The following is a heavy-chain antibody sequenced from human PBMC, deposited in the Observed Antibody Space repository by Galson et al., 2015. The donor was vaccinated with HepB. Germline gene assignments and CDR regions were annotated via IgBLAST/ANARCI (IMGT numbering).Heavy chain of an antibody. Sequence: SVKVSCKASGYTFTSYAMHWVRQAPGQRLEWMGWINAGNGNTKYSQKFQGRVTITRDTSASTAYMELSSLRSEDTAVYYCARVNLWFGEFDAFDIWGQGTMVTVSS. J-gene: IGHJ3*02. CDR2: INAGNGNT. V-gene: IGHV1-3*01. D-gene: IGHD3-10*01. CDR1: GYTFTSYA. CDR3: ARVNLWFGEFDAFDI.